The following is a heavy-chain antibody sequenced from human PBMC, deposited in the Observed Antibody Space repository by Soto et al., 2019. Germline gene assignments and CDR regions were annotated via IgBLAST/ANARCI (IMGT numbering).Heavy chain of an antibody. D-gene: IGHD2-2*03. CDR1: GGSISSSNW. CDR2: IYHSGST. J-gene: IGHJ6*02. CDR3: ARDHWDGXCSSTSCYYYYYYGMDV. V-gene: IGHV4-4*02. Sequence: SETLSLTCAVSGGSISSSNWWSWVRQPPGKGLEWIGEIYHSGSTNYNPSLKSRVTISVDKSKNQFSLKLSSVTAADTAVYYCARDHWDGXCSSTSCYYYYYYGMDVWGQGTTVTVSS.